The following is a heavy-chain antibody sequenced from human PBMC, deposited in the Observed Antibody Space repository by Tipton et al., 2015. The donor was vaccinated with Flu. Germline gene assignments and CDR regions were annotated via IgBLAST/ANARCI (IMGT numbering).Heavy chain of an antibody. CDR2: IYYSGST. CDR1: GGSISSYY. J-gene: IGHJ6*02. V-gene: IGHV4-59*01. D-gene: IGHD3-22*01. Sequence: LRLSCTVSGGSISSYYWSWIRQPPGKGLEWIGYIYYSGSTNYNPSLKSRVTISVDTCKNQFSLKLSSVTAADTAVYYCARASYYDSSGYYYYGMDVWGQGTTVTVSS. CDR3: ARASYYDSSGYYYYGMDV.